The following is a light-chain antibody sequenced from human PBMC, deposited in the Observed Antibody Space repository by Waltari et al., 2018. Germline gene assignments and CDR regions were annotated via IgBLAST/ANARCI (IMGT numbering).Light chain of an antibody. Sequence: SYALTQPPSVSVSPGQPDRKTCSGDALPKQYSFWYQQRSGQAPVVVIYKDTERPSGIPGRFSGSSSGTRVTLTISGVQAEDEADYYCQSTDNSGTYVVFGGGTKLTVL. CDR3: QSTDNSGTYVV. CDR1: ALPKQY. J-gene: IGLJ2*01. V-gene: IGLV3-25*03. CDR2: KDT.